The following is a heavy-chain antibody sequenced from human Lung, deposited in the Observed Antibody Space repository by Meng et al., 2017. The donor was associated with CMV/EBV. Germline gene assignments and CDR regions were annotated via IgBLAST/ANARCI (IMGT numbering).Heavy chain of an antibody. CDR1: GGPISSSDYY. V-gene: IGHV4-39*01. CDR3: ARHRDSSVHYFGWFDP. CDR2: IFYRGNT. J-gene: IGHJ5*02. Sequence: LSCTVSGGPISSSDYYWGWIRQPPGKGLEWIGTIFYRGNTYYNPSLKSRVTISVDTSKNQFSLKLSSVTAADTAVYYCARHRDSSVHYFGWFDPXGQGXLVTVSS. D-gene: IGHD3-22*01.